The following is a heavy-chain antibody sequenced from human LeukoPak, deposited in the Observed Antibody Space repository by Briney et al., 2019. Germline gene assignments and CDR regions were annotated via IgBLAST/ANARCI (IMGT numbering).Heavy chain of an antibody. CDR2: TNSGGSST. D-gene: IGHD2-8*01. CDR3: AKQSYARSLGE. CDR1: GFPFSDFS. J-gene: IGHJ4*02. V-gene: IGHV3-23*01. Sequence: PEGSLRLSCATSGFPFSDFSMTWVRQAPGKGLEWISTTNSGGSSTDYAESVKGRFTISRDNSKNTLYLQMSSLRVEDTAMYYCAKQSYARSLGEGGPGTLVTVSS.